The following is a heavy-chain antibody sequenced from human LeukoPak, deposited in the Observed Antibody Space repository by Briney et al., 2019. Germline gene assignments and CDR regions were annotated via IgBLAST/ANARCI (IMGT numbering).Heavy chain of an antibody. CDR2: AKSKTDGGTT. CDR1: GFTFSNAW. CDR3: TTGSSPLDY. Sequence: GSLRLSCAASGFTFSNAWMTWVRQAPGKGLEWIGRAKSKTDGGTTDYAAPVKGRFTISRDDSQNTVYLQMSSLRTEDTAVYFCTTGSSPLDYWGQGTLVTVSS. V-gene: IGHV3-15*01. J-gene: IGHJ4*02. D-gene: IGHD1-26*01.